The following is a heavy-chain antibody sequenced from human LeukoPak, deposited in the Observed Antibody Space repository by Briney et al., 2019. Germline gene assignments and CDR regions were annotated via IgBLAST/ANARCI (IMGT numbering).Heavy chain of an antibody. J-gene: IGHJ5*02. CDR2: IYDSGST. CDR3: ARRGVIGWFDP. Sequence: PSETLSLTCTVSGGSIRSSYYYWGWIRQPPGKGLEWIGSIYDSGSTYYNPSLKSRVTISVDTSKNQFSLKLNSVTAADTAVYYCARRGVIGWFDPWGQGTLVTVSS. V-gene: IGHV4-39*01. CDR1: GGSIRSSYYY. D-gene: IGHD3-10*01.